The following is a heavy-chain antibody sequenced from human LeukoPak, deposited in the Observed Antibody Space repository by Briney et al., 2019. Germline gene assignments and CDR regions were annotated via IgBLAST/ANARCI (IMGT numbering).Heavy chain of an antibody. J-gene: IGHJ4*02. Sequence: QPGGSLRLSCAASGFTFSSYWMHWVRQAPGKGLVWVSRINSDGSSTSYADSVKGRFTISRDNAKNTLYLQMNSLRAEDTAVYYCARTKQWLAYTFDYWGQGTLITVSS. CDR2: INSDGSST. D-gene: IGHD6-19*01. CDR3: ARTKQWLAYTFDY. CDR1: GFTFSSYW. V-gene: IGHV3-74*01.